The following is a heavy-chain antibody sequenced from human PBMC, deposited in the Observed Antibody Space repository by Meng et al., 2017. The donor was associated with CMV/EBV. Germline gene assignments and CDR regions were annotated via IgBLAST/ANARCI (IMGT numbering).Heavy chain of an antibody. D-gene: IGHD3-22*01. CDR3: ARDSSGYYGY. V-gene: IGHV3-66*02. J-gene: IGHJ4*02. Sequence: GESLKISCAASGFTVSSNYMSWVRQAPGKGLEWVSLIYSDGTTYYADSVKGRFTISRDNSKSTLYLQMNSLRAEDTAVYYCARDSSGYYGYWGQGTLVTVSS. CDR2: IYSDGTT. CDR1: GFTVSSNY.